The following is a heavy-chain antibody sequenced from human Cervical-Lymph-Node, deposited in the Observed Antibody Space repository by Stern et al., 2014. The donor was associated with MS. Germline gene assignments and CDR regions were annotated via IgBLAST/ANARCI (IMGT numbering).Heavy chain of an antibody. CDR1: GFTFSTYS. V-gene: IGHV3-21*01. CDR3: GGSTAAVGTEIHY. D-gene: IGHD6-13*01. CDR2: IGSSGSYT. J-gene: IGHJ4*02. Sequence: EVQLVESGGGLVKPGGSLRLSCSASGFTFSTYSMNWVRQAPGQGLEWGSSIGSSGSYTYYADSVKGRFTIYRDNAKNSLYLQMNGLRAEDAVFYYCGGSTAAVGTEIHYWGQGSQVTVSS.